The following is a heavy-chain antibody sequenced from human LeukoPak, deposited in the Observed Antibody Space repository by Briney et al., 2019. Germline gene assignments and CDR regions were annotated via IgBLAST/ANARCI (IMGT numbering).Heavy chain of an antibody. D-gene: IGHD2-2*01. CDR1: GFTFRSYS. J-gene: IGHJ4*02. Sequence: GGSLRLSCAASGFTFRSYSMNWVRQAPGKGLEWVSSISSSSRYIYYADSVKGRFTISRDNAKNSLYLQMNSLRAEDTAVYYCARDVDIVVVPAAGLGSIFDYWGQGTLVTVSS. V-gene: IGHV3-21*01. CDR2: ISSSSRYI. CDR3: ARDVDIVVVPAAGLGSIFDY.